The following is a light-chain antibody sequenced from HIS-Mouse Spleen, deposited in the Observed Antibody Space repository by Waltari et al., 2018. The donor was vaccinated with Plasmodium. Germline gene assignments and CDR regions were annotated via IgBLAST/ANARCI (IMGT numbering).Light chain of an antibody. J-gene: IGKJ2*02. CDR1: QSVSSN. CDR2: GAS. Sequence: EIVMTQSPATLSVSPGERATLSCRASQSVSSNLAWYQQKPGQAPRLLIYGASTRATGIPARFSGSGSGTEFTLTISSLQPDDFATYYCQQYNSYSSTFGQGTKLEIK. V-gene: IGKV3-15*01. CDR3: QQYNSYSST.